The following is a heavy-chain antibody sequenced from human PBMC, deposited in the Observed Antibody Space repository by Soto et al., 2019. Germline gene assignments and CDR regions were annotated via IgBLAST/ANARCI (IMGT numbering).Heavy chain of an antibody. V-gene: IGHV4-31*03. CDR1: GGSISRGGYY. CDR2: IYYSGST. Sequence: ALETLSLPCTVSGGSISRGGYYWSWIRQHPGKGLEWIGYIYYSGSTYYNPSLKSRVTISVDTSKNQFSLKLSSVTAADTAVYYCARDKRVYYCSGSFTNYYYYMDVWGKGTTVTGSS. CDR3: ARDKRVYYCSGSFTNYYYYMDV. J-gene: IGHJ6*03. D-gene: IGHD3-10*01.